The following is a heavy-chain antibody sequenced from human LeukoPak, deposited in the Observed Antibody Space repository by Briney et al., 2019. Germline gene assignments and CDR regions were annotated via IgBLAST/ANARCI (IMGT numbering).Heavy chain of an antibody. Sequence: ASVKVSCKASGFTFIDSTVQWVRQARGQRLEWIGWIVVGSDTINYAQKFQQRVIIARDMSTSTAYMELISLRSEDTAVYYCAAGPSSGYTRAYWGQGTLVTVSS. CDR1: GFTFIDST. J-gene: IGHJ4*02. CDR3: AAGPSSGYTRAY. V-gene: IGHV1-58*01. CDR2: IVVGSDTI. D-gene: IGHD3-22*01.